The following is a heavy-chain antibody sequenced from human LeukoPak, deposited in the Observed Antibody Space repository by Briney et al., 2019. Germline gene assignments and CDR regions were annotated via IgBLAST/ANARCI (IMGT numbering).Heavy chain of an antibody. CDR3: TRLPLDYSLDH. V-gene: IGHV4-39*01. Sequence: SETLSLTCTVSGDSISSTTYWWGWIRQSPGKGLEWIGSMSYVGITSYNPSLKSRATISVDTSKNQFSLMLSPVTAADTAVYYCTRLPLDYSLDHWGQGTPVSVSS. CDR2: MSYVGIT. CDR1: GDSISSTTYW. D-gene: IGHD4-11*01. J-gene: IGHJ4*02.